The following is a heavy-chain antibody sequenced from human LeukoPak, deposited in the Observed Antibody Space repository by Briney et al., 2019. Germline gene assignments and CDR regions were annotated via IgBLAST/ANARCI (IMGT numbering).Heavy chain of an antibody. V-gene: IGHV3-7*03. CDR3: AKAPAPYYYYYGMDV. CDR2: IKQDGRDR. CDR1: GLTFSSYW. J-gene: IGHJ6*02. Sequence: GGSLRLSWAASGLTFSSYWMRWVRQAPGKGREWVGHIKQDGRDRYYVDSVKGRFSISSDNANNSLYLQMNSLRAEDTAIYYCAKAPAPYYYYYGMDVWGQGTAVTVSS.